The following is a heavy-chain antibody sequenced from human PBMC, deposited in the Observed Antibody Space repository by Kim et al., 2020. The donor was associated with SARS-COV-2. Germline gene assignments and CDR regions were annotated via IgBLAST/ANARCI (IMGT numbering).Heavy chain of an antibody. Sequence: SQTLSLTCAVSGYSISSSNWWGWIRQPPGKGLEWIGYIYYSGSTYYNPSLKSRVTMSVDTSKNQFSLKLSSVTAVDTAVYYCARTPRSSSWPYWYFDLWGRGTLVTVSS. J-gene: IGHJ2*01. CDR1: GYSISSSNW. V-gene: IGHV4-28*01. CDR3: ARTPRSSSWPYWYFDL. D-gene: IGHD6-13*01. CDR2: IYYSGST.